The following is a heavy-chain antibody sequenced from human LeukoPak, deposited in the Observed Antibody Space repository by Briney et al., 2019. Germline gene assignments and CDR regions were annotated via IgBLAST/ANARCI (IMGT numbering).Heavy chain of an antibody. V-gene: IGHV3-21*04. J-gene: IGHJ4*02. CDR3: ARDRFGGDYEVDY. Sequence: GGSLRLSCAASGFTFSGYWMNWVRQAPGKGLEWVSSISSSSSYIYYADSVKGRFTISRDNAKNSLYLQMNSLRAEDTAVYYCARDRFGGDYEVDYWGQGTLVTVSS. CDR2: ISSSSSYI. D-gene: IGHD4-17*01. CDR1: GFTFSGYW.